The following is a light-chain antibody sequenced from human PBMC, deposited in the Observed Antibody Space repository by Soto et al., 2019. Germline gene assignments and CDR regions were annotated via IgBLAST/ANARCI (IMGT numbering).Light chain of an antibody. V-gene: IGKV3-11*01. CDR3: QQYDTYWT. CDR1: QSVNNF. Sequence: EVVLTQSPATLSLSPGDRATLSCRASQSVNNFLAWYQQKPGQTPRLLIYDASKRATGIPGRFSGSGSGTEFTLTISNLQPDDFATYYCQQYDTYWTFGQGTKVDIK. J-gene: IGKJ1*01. CDR2: DAS.